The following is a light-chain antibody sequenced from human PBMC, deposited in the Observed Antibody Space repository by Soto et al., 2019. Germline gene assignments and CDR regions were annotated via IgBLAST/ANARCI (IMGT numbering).Light chain of an antibody. V-gene: IGKV3-11*01. CDR3: QHRYNGAQHG. J-gene: IGKJ5*01. Sequence: EVVLTQSPATLSLSPGESATLSCRASQTVRNFLLWFQQKPGQAPRLLLHDATTRAAGVPARFSGSGSGTDFTPTISSLEPEDVAVCYRQHRYNGAQHGVGQGPRVEI. CDR2: DAT. CDR1: QTVRNF.